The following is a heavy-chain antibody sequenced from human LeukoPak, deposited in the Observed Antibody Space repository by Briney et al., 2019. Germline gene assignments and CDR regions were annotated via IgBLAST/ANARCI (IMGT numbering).Heavy chain of an antibody. CDR2: ISSSSSTI. D-gene: IGHD2-21*01. J-gene: IGHJ5*02. V-gene: IGHV3-48*01. Sequence: GGSLRLSCAASGFTFSSYGMHRVRQAPGKGLEWVSYISSSSSTIYYADSVKGRFTISRDNAKNSLYLQMNSLRAEDTAVYYCATDRTYCGGDCYSWFDPWGQGTLVTVSS. CDR3: ATDRTYCGGDCYSWFDP. CDR1: GFTFSSYG.